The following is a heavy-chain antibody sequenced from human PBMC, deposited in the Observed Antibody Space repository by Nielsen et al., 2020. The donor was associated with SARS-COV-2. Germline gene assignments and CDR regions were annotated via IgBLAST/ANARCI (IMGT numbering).Heavy chain of an antibody. CDR1: GFTFSSLW. V-gene: IGHV3-7*01. J-gene: IGHJ5*01. Sequence: GGSLRLSCAASGFTFSSLWMSWVRQVPGKGLEWVADIKPDGSEKVYVDSVKGRFTISRDISKNMLYLQMNSLRAEDTAVYYCARGPLSIASWGQGSLVTVSS. CDR2: IKPDGSEK. CDR3: ARGPLSIAS.